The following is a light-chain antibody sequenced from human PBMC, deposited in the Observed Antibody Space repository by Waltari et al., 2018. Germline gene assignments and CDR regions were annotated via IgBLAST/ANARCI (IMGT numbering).Light chain of an antibody. CDR3: SSYTTSNSFV. Sequence: QSALTQPASVSGSPGQSITISCTGTSNDIGNYKYVSWYQQNPGKAPKLMIYDVSNRPSGVSYRFSGSKSGNTASLTISGLQAEDEADYYCSSYTTSNSFVFGSGTTVTVL. CDR2: DVS. J-gene: IGLJ1*01. V-gene: IGLV2-14*03. CDR1: SNDIGNYKY.